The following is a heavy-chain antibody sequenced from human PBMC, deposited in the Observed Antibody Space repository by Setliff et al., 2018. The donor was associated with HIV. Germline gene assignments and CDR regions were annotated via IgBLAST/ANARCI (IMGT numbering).Heavy chain of an antibody. CDR3: VSNLPSSDSR. D-gene: IGHD3-22*01. J-gene: IGHJ4*02. CDR2: INSDGSTT. Sequence: PGGSLRLSCAASEFTFSSYWMHWVRQAPGKGLMWVSRINSDGSTTTYADSVKGRFTISRDNAKNTLYLQMNSLRAEDTAVYYCVSNLPSSDSRWGQGTLVTVSS. CDR1: EFTFSSYW. V-gene: IGHV3-74*01.